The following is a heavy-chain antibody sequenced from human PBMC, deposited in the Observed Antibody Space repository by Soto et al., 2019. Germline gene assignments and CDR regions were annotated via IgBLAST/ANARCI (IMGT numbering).Heavy chain of an antibody. D-gene: IGHD5-12*01. CDR2: ISGSGGST. CDR1: GFTFSSYA. Sequence: GGSLRLSCAASGFTFSSYAMSWVRQAPGKGLEWVSAISGSGGSTYYADSVKGRFTISRDNSKNTLYLQMNSLRAEDTAVYYCAKVPAARLRPYYYYYYYMDVWGKGTTVTVSS. V-gene: IGHV3-23*01. CDR3: AKVPAARLRPYYYYYYYMDV. J-gene: IGHJ6*03.